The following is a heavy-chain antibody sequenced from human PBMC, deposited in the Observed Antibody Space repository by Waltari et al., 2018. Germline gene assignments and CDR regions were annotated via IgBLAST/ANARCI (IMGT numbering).Heavy chain of an antibody. V-gene: IGHV4-59*01. D-gene: IGHD4-17*01. Sequence: QVQLQESGPGLVKPSETLSLTCTVSGGSISSYYWSWIRQPPGKGLEWIGYIYYSGSTNYNPSLKRRVTISVDTSKNQFSLKLSSVTAADTAVYYCARGSGEPYFDYWGQGTLVTVSS. CDR1: GGSISSYY. J-gene: IGHJ4*02. CDR3: ARGSGEPYFDY. CDR2: IYYSGST.